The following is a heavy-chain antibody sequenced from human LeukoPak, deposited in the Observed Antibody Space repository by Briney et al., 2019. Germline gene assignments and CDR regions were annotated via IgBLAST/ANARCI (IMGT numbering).Heavy chain of an antibody. CDR1: GFTFSSYA. D-gene: IGHD2-8*01. V-gene: IGHV3-23*01. Sequence: GGSLRLSYAASGFTFSSYAMSWVRQAPGKGLEWVSAISGSGGSTYYADSVKGRFTISRDNSKNTLYLQMNSLRAEDTAVYYCAKAAIVLMVYANYDYWGQGTLVTVSS. CDR2: ISGSGGST. CDR3: AKAAIVLMVYANYDY. J-gene: IGHJ4*02.